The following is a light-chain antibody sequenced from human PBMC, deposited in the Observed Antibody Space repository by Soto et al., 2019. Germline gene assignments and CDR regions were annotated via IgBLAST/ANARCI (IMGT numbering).Light chain of an antibody. CDR3: QSYDSSLSGSEV. V-gene: IGLV1-40*01. CDR2: GNG. Sequence: QSVLTQPPSVSAAPGQRVTTSCTGSSSNIGAGHDVHWYQHLPGTAPKLLIYGNGNRPSGVPDRFSGSKSGTSASLAITGLQTEDEADYYCQSYDSSLSGSEVFGTGTKVTVL. CDR1: SSNIGAGHD. J-gene: IGLJ1*01.